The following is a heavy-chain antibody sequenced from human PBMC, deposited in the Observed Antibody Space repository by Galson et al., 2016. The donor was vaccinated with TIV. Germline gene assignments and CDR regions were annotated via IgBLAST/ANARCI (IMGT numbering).Heavy chain of an antibody. CDR2: IDPNSGGT. CDR1: GYTFISYY. J-gene: IGHJ4*02. D-gene: IGHD2-21*01. V-gene: IGHV1-46*01. CDR3: AVWSNIYYFAL. Sequence: SVKVSCKAAGYTFISYYMHWVRQAPGQGLEWVGVIDPNSGGTTYAQKFQGRVTMTRDTSTSTVYMELSSLRSGDTAVFYCAVWSNIYYFALWGQGTLITVSS.